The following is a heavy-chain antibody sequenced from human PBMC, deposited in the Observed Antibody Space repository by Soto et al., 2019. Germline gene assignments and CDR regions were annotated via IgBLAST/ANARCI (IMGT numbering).Heavy chain of an antibody. CDR3: ARHDWARFYGLDV. CDR2: IYYSGST. V-gene: IGHV4-39*01. CDR1: GGSIITSYY. J-gene: IGHJ6*02. Sequence: SETLSLTCSVSGGSIITSYYWAWIRQPPGKGLEWIGSIYYSGSTYYNPSLKSRVTIFVDTSQSQFSLILGSVTAADTAVYYCARHDWARFYGLDVWGQGTTVTAP. D-gene: IGHD2-21*01.